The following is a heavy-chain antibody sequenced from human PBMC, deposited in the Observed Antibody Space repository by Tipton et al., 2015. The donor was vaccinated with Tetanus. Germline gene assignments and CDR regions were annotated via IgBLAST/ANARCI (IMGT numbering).Heavy chain of an antibody. CDR1: GFTFSSYA. Sequence: SLRLSCAASGFTFSSYAMSWVRQAPGKGLEWVSAISGSGGSTYYADSVKGRFTISRDNSKNTLYLQMNSLRAEDTAVYYCAKPTGEWRPDSYSSYGMDAGGQGTTVTVSS. V-gene: IGHV3-23*01. CDR3: AKPTGEWRPDSYSSYGMDA. CDR2: ISGSGGST. D-gene: IGHD3-10*01. J-gene: IGHJ6*02.